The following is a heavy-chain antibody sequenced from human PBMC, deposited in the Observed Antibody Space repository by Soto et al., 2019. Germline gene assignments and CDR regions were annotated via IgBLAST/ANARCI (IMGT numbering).Heavy chain of an antibody. J-gene: IGHJ4*02. D-gene: IGHD2-15*01. V-gene: IGHV1-2*02. CDR1: GYTFIGYY. CDR2: INPNSGVT. Sequence: ASVKVSCKASGYTFIGYYMHWVRQAPGQGLEWMGWINPNSGVTNVAQKFQGRVTMTSDSSITTAYMDLSRLTSDDTAMYYCARDTGYCSGGGCYPSAYWGQGTLVTV. CDR3: ARDTGYCSGGGCYPSAY.